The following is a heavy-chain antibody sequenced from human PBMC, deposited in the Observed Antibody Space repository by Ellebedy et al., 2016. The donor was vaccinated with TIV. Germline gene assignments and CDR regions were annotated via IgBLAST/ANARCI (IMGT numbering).Heavy chain of an antibody. Sequence: SETLSLXXSVSGGSVSTTTYYWVWVRQPPGKGLEWIGSISFSGDTSYNPSLESRVTLSVDTSKNQFSLMVTSMTAADTAAYYCARLSSGWYGWFDPWGQGTLVTVSS. CDR1: GGSVSTTTYY. CDR2: ISFSGDT. CDR3: ARLSSGWYGWFDP. J-gene: IGHJ5*02. V-gene: IGHV4-39*01. D-gene: IGHD6-19*01.